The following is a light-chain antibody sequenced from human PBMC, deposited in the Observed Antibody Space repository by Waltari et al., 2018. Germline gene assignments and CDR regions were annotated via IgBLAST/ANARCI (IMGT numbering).Light chain of an antibody. CDR3: QKYNSAPRT. J-gene: IGKJ1*01. Sequence: DIQMTQSPSSLSASVGDRVTITCRASQGISNYVAWYQQKPGKVPKLLINAASTSQSGVPSRFSGSGSGTDFTLTISSLQPEDVATYYCQKYNSAPRTFGQGTKVEIK. CDR1: QGISNY. V-gene: IGKV1-27*01. CDR2: AAS.